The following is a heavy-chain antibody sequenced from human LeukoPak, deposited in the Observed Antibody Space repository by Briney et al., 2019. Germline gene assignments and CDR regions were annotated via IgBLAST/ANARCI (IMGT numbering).Heavy chain of an antibody. J-gene: IGHJ6*02. Sequence: GGSLRLSCAASGFTFSSYAMHWVCQGPRQGLGRGAVISYDGSNKYYADSVKGRFTISRDNSKNTLYLQMNSLRAADTAVHYCSREPPGYYDSTYGMDVWGQGTTVTVSS. D-gene: IGHD3-22*01. V-gene: IGHV3-30*04. CDR2: ISYDGSNK. CDR3: SREPPGYYDSTYGMDV. CDR1: GFTFSSYA.